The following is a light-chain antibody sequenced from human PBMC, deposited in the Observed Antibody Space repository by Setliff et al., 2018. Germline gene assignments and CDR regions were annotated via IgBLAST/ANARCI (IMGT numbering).Light chain of an antibody. V-gene: IGLV2-14*03. Sequence: ALTQPASVSGSPGQSITISCTGTSSDVGGYNYVSWYQQHPGKAPKLMIYDVSNRPSGVSNRFSGSKSGNMASLTISGLQAEDEADYYCSSYTSSSTWVFGGGTKGTVL. CDR2: DVS. J-gene: IGLJ3*02. CDR1: SSDVGGYNY. CDR3: SSYTSSSTWV.